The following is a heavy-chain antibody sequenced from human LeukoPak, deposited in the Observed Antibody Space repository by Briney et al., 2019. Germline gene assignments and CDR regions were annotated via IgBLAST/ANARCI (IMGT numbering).Heavy chain of an antibody. CDR3: ARDYPSFDY. J-gene: IGHJ4*02. CDR2: IYSDGNT. Sequence: PGGSLRLSCAASGFTFSSYSMNWVRQAPGKGLEWVSLIYSDGNTYYADSVKGRFTISRDNSKNTLYLQMNSLRAEDTAVYYCARDYPSFDYWGQGTLVTVSS. D-gene: IGHD3-16*02. CDR1: GFTFSSYS. V-gene: IGHV3-53*01.